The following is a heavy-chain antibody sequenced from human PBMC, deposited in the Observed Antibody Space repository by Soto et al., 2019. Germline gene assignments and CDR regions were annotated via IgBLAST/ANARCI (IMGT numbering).Heavy chain of an antibody. CDR1: GFTFDDYA. J-gene: IGHJ4*02. V-gene: IGHV3-9*01. D-gene: IGHD2-21*01. Sequence: VQLVESGGGLVQPGRSLRLSCAASGFTFDDYAMHWVRQAPGKGLEWVSGISWNSGSIGYADSVKGRFTISRDNAKNSLYLQMNSLRAEDTALYYCAKGDPQFSDYWGQGTLVTVSS. CDR3: AKGDPQFSDY. CDR2: ISWNSGSI.